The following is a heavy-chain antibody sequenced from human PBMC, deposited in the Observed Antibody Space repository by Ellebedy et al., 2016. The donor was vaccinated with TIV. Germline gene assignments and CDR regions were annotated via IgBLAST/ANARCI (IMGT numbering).Heavy chain of an antibody. CDR1: GYSFTSYW. Sequence: GGSLRLSCKGSGYSFTSYWIGWVRQMPGKGLEWMGRIDPSDSYTNYSPSFQGHVTISADKSISTAYLQWSSLKASDTAMYYCARLAYCGGDCYLNDYWGQGTLVTDSS. D-gene: IGHD2-21*02. J-gene: IGHJ4*02. V-gene: IGHV5-10-1*01. CDR2: IDPSDSYT. CDR3: ARLAYCGGDCYLNDY.